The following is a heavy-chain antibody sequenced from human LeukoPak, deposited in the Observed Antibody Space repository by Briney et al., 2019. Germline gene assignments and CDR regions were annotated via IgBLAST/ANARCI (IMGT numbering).Heavy chain of an antibody. Sequence: ASLKVSCKASGYTFTGYAMNWVRQAPGQGLEWMGWINTNTGNPTYAQGFTGRFLFSLETSVNTAYLQINTLKPEDTAIYYCAKDSPLVWLGELLVGSGNSIFDPWGQGTLVSVSS. J-gene: IGHJ5*02. CDR1: GYTFTGYA. CDR2: INTNTGNP. CDR3: AKDSPLVWLGELLVGSGNSIFDP. D-gene: IGHD3-10*01. V-gene: IGHV7-4-1*02.